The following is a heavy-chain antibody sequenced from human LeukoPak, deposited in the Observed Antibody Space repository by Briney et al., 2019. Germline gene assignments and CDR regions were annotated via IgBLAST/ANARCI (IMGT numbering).Heavy chain of an antibody. CDR1: GFTFSSYA. J-gene: IGHJ3*02. Sequence: PGGSLRLSCAASGFTFSSYAMSWVRQAPGKGLEWVSAISGSGGSTYYADSVKGRFTISRDNSKNTLYLQMNSLRAEDTAVYYCARDVPYSNYLWSSAFDIWGQGTMVTVSS. V-gene: IGHV3-23*01. CDR3: ARDVPYSNYLWSSAFDI. D-gene: IGHD4-11*01. CDR2: ISGSGGST.